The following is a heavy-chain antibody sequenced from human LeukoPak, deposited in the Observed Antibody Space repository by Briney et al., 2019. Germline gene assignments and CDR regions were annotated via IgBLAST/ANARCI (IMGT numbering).Heavy chain of an antibody. V-gene: IGHV3-53*01. CDR1: GFTVSSNY. D-gene: IGHD3-22*01. CDR3: ASLPDSGGYYYYGMDV. Sequence: GGSLRLSCAASGFTVSSNYMSWVRQAPGKGLEWVSVIYSGGSTYYADSVKGRFTISRDNSKNTLYVQMNSLRAEDTAVYYCASLPDSGGYYYYGMDVWGQGTTVTVSS. CDR2: IYSGGST. J-gene: IGHJ6*02.